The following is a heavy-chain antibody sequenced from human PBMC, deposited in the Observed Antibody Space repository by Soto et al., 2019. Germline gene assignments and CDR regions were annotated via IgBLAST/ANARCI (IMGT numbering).Heavy chain of an antibody. D-gene: IGHD6-19*01. V-gene: IGHV4-61*05. CDR1: GGSISSSSYY. Sequence: PSETLSLTCTVSGGSISSSSYYWGWIRQPPGKGLEWIGRIYTSGSTNYSPSLKSRVTMSVDTSKNQFSLKLSSVTAADTAVYYCARNIAVAEVWFDPWGQGTLVTVSS. CDR3: ARNIAVAEVWFDP. J-gene: IGHJ5*02. CDR2: IYTSGST.